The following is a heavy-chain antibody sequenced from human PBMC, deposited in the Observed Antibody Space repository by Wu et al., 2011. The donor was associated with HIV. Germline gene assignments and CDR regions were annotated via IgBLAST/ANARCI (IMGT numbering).Heavy chain of an antibody. CDR2: IIPIFGTA. V-gene: IGHV1-69*14. CDR1: GDTFNSYA. CDR3: ARDSGRVSGPRSVAGWFDP. Sequence: QVQLVQSGAEVKKPGSSVKVSCKASGDTFNSYAISWVRQAPGQGLEWMGRIIPIFGTANYAQKFQGRVTITADKSTSTAYMELSSLRSEDTAVYYCARDSGRVSGPRSVAGWFDPWGQGTLVTVSS. J-gene: IGHJ5*02. D-gene: IGHD6-19*01.